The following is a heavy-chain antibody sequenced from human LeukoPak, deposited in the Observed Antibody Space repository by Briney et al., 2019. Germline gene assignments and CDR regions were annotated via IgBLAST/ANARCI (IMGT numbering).Heavy chain of an antibody. CDR1: GFTFSSYG. J-gene: IGHJ4*02. CDR3: AKVRPDPYFDY. V-gene: IGHV3-30*02. Sequence: GGSLRLSCAASGFTFSSYGMHWVRQAPGKGLEWGAFIRREGSVEYYVDSVKGRFTISRANSKNTLSLQMNSLRTDETAVYYRAKVRPDPYFDYWGQGTLVTVSS. D-gene: IGHD3-10*01. CDR2: IRREGSVE.